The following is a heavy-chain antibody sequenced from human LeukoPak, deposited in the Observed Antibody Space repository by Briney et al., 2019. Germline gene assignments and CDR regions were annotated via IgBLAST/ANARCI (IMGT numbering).Heavy chain of an antibody. V-gene: IGHV3-23*01. Sequence: PGGSLRLSCAASGFTFSIYAMSWVRQAPGKGLEWVSGITGSGDSTYYADSVKGRFTVSRDNSKNTLYLQVNSLRAEDTAVYYCAKGTSSSWYNFDYWGQGTLVTVSS. CDR3: AKGTSSSWYNFDY. D-gene: IGHD6-13*01. CDR1: GFTFSIYA. CDR2: ITGSGDST. J-gene: IGHJ4*02.